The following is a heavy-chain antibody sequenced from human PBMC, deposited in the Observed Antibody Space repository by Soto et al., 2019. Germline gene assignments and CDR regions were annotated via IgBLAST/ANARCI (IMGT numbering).Heavy chain of an antibody. CDR1: GFTFSDSA. CDR3: AKHGCSYPACYPYYYYVDV. D-gene: IGHD2-15*01. Sequence: EVQLLESGGGLAQPGGSLRLSCAASGFTFSDSALSWVRQGTGKGLGWVSGVTVSGDTSYYADSVEGRFTISRDNSKNTLYLQMNSLRADDTAVYYCAKHGCSYPACYPYYYYVDVWGEGATVTVSS. CDR2: VTVSGDTS. V-gene: IGHV3-23*01. J-gene: IGHJ6*03.